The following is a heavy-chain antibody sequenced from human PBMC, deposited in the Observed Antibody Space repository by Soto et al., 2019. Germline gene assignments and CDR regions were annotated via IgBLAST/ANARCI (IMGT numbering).Heavy chain of an antibody. CDR3: ARGIFGSGTANDY. Sequence: EVQLVESGGGLVQPGGSLRLSCAASGFTFSGSWMHWVRQAPGKGLVWVSRINGDGSGTSYADFVKGRFTISRDKAKNMVFLQMNGLRAADTAVYYCARGIFGSGTANDYWGQGTLVTVSS. V-gene: IGHV3-74*01. CDR2: INGDGSGT. J-gene: IGHJ4*02. D-gene: IGHD3-10*01. CDR1: GFTFSGSW.